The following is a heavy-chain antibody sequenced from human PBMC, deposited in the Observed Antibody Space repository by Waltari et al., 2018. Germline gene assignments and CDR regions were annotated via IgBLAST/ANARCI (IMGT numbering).Heavy chain of an antibody. CDR2: IYYSGSP. Sequence: QVQLQESGPGLVKPSQTLSLTCTVSGGSISSGGYYWSWLRQHPGKGLEWIGYIYYSGSPYYNPSLKSRVTISVDTSKNQFSLKLSSVTAADTAVYYCARDDYGSGGFDYWGQGTLVTVSS. D-gene: IGHD3-10*01. CDR3: ARDDYGSGGFDY. CDR1: GGSISSGGYY. V-gene: IGHV4-31*03. J-gene: IGHJ4*02.